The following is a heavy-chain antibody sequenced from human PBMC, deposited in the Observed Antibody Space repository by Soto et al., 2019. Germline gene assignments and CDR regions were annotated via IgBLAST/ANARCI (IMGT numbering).Heavy chain of an antibody. J-gene: IGHJ3*02. D-gene: IGHD2-15*01. Sequence: SVKVSCKASGGTFSSYTISWVRQAPGQGLEWMGRIIPILGIANYAQKFQGRVTITADKSTSTAYMELSSLRSEDTAVYYCAGSSKLPNDAFDIWGQGTIVTVSS. V-gene: IGHV1-69*02. CDR2: IIPILGIA. CDR1: GGTFSSYT. CDR3: AGSSKLPNDAFDI.